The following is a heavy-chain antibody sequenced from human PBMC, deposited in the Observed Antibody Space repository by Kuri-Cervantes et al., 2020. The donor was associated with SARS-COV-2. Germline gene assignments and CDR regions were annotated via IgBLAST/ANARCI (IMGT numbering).Heavy chain of an antibody. D-gene: IGHD5-12*01. J-gene: IGHJ4*02. Sequence: LSLTCAASGFTVSSNYMSRVRQAPGKGLEWVANIKQDGSEKYYVDSVKGRFTISRDNAKNSLYLQMNSLRAEDTAVYYCARVGPGDIVATIQGWPFDYWGQGTLVTVSS. CDR2: IKQDGSEK. CDR3: ARVGPGDIVATIQGWPFDY. V-gene: IGHV3-7*02. CDR1: GFTVSSNY.